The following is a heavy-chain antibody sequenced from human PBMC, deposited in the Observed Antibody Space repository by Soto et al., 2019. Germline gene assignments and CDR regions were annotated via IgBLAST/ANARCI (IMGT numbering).Heavy chain of an antibody. Sequence: QITLKESGPTLVKPTQTLTLTCTFSAFSLSTGGVGVGWIRQPPGKALEWLALIYWDDDKRYSPSLRSRLTITNDTSKNQVVLTMTHMDPVDTATYYCIQSRCGGDCLQSYASYYYYGMDGWGQGTTVTVSS. J-gene: IGHJ6*02. CDR2: IYWDDDK. CDR3: IQSRCGGDCLQSYASYYYYGMDG. CDR1: AFSLSTGGVG. D-gene: IGHD2-21*02. V-gene: IGHV2-5*02.